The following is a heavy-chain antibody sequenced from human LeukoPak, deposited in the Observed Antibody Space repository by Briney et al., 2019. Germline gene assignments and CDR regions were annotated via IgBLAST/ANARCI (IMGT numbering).Heavy chain of an antibody. J-gene: IGHJ3*02. V-gene: IGHV3-23*01. CDR3: TQDTTTVVTRGDAFDI. CDR1: GFTFSSYW. Sequence: GGSLRLSCAASGFTFSSYWRHWVRQAPGKGLEWVSAISAGGGSTYYADSVKGRFTISRDNSKNTLYLQMNSLRAEDTAVYYWTQDTTTVVTRGDAFDIWGQGTMVTVSS. D-gene: IGHD4-23*01. CDR2: ISAGGGST.